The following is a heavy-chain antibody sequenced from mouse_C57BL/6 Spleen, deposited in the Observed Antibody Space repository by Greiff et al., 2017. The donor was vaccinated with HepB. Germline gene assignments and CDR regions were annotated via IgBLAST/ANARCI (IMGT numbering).Heavy chain of an antibody. D-gene: IGHD2-5*01. CDR2: IRSKSSNYAT. CDR3: VREKSNYGLYYFDY. J-gene: IGHJ2*01. Sequence: EVHLVESGGGLVQPKGSLKLSCAASGFTFNTYAMHWVRQAPGKGLEWVARIRSKSSNYATYYADSVKDRFTISRDDSQSMLYLQMNNLKTEDTAMYYCVREKSNYGLYYFDYWGQGTTLTVSS. V-gene: IGHV10-3*01. CDR1: GFTFNTYA.